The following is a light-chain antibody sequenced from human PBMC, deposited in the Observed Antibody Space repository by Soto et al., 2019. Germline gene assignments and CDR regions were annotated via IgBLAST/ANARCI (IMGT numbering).Light chain of an antibody. CDR1: QSVSSN. J-gene: IGKJ3*01. CDR2: GAS. Sequence: EIVMTQSPATLSVSPGERATLSCRASQSVSSNLAWYQQKPCQAHRLLIYGASTRATGIPARFSGSGSGTEFTLTISSLQSEDFAVYYCQQYNNWPFTFGPGTKVDIK. V-gene: IGKV3-15*01. CDR3: QQYNNWPFT.